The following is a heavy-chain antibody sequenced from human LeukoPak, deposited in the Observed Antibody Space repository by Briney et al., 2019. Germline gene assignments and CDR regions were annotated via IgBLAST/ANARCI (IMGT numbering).Heavy chain of an antibody. V-gene: IGHV3-74*01. CDR2: INTDASST. J-gene: IGHJ6*03. CDR3: ARGYYMDV. Sequence: GGSLRLSCAASGFTFSSYWMHWVRQAPGKGLVWVSHINTDASSTSYADSVKGRFTISRDNAKNTLYLQMNSLTAEDTAVYYCARGYYMDVWGKGTTVTVSS. CDR1: GFTFSSYW.